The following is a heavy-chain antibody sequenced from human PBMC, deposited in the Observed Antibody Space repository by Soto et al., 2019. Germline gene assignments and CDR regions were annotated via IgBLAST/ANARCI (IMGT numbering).Heavy chain of an antibody. D-gene: IGHD2-8*01. J-gene: IGHJ6*02. CDR3: AKNGQPPYYYYGMDV. CDR1: GGTFSSYT. Sequence: GASVKVSCKASGGTFSSYTISWVRQAPRQGLEWMGWVSGYNGDTKYAQNVQGRVTMTTDTSTYTAYMELRSLTSDDTAIYFCAKNGQPPYYYYGMDVWGQGTTVTVSS. CDR2: VSGYNGDT. V-gene: IGHV1-18*01.